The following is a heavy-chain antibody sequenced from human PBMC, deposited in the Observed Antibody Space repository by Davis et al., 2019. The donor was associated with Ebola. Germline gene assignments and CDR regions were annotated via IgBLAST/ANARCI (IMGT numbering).Heavy chain of an antibody. V-gene: IGHV3-53*01. J-gene: IGHJ6*02. D-gene: IGHD3-10*01. CDR2: IDSGGNT. Sequence: GSLKISCAASGFTVSSNYMSWVRQAPGKGLEWVSVIDSGGNTYYADSVKGRFTISRDNPKNTLYLQMNSLRAEDTAVYYCARERPHYYSLYGMDVWGQGTTVTVSS. CDR1: GFTVSSNY. CDR3: ARERPHYYSLYGMDV.